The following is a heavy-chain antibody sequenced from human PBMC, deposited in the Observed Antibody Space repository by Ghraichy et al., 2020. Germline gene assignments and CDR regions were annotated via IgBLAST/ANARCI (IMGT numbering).Heavy chain of an antibody. V-gene: IGHV3-23*01. J-gene: IGHJ4*02. CDR1: GFTFSSYA. Sequence: LTCAASGFTFSSYAMSWVRQAPGKGLEWVSAISGSGGSTYYADSVKGRFTISRDNSKNTLYLQMNSLRAEDTAVYYCAKETSRGYYDSSGLDYWGQGTLVTVSS. CDR3: AKETSRGYYDSSGLDY. D-gene: IGHD3-22*01. CDR2: ISGSGGST.